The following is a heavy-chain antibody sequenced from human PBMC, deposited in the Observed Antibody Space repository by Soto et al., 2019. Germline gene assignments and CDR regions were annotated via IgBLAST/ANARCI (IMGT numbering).Heavy chain of an antibody. J-gene: IGHJ4*02. V-gene: IGHV4-59*08. CDR2: IYYSGST. CDR3: ARHVSSGSYSDY. D-gene: IGHD3-10*01. CDR1: GGSISSYY. Sequence: QVQLQESGPGLVKPSETLSRTCTVSGGSISSYYWSWIRQPPGKGLEWIGYIYYSGSTNYNPSLNSRVTISVDTTKIQFSLKLSSVTAADTAVYYCARHVSSGSYSDYWGQGTLVTVSS.